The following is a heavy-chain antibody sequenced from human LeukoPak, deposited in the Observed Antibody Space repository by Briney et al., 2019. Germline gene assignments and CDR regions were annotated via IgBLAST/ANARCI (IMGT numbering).Heavy chain of an antibody. CDR3: ARSKPRLGRNYYYYYMDV. D-gene: IGHD2-21*01. CDR1: GGSFSGYY. V-gene: IGHV4-34*01. CDR2: INHSGST. Sequence: SETLSLTCAVYGGSFSGYYWSWIRQPPGKGLEWIGEINHSGSTNYNPSLKSRVTISVDTSKNQFSLKLSSVTAADMAVYYCARSKPRLGRNYYYYYMDVWGKGTTVTVSS. J-gene: IGHJ6*03.